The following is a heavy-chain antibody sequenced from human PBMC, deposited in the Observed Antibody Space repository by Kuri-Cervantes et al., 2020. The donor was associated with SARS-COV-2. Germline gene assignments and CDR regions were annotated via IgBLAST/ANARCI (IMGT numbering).Heavy chain of an antibody. CDR3: ARDRGMRILDAFDI. D-gene: IGHD1-14*01. CDR1: GGTFSSYA. V-gene: IGHV1-69*06. J-gene: IGHJ3*02. Sequence: SVKVSCKASGGTFSSYAISWVRQAPGQGLEWMGGIIPIFDTANYAQKFQGRVSITADKSTSTAYMELSGLRSEDTAVYYCARDRGMRILDAFDIWGQGTMVTVSS. CDR2: IIPIFDTA.